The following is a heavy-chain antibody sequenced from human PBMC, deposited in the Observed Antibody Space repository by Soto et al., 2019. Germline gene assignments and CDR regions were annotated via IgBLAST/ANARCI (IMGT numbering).Heavy chain of an antibody. CDR2: IYWNDDE. Sequence: SGHTLANRTQSLTLIYTFSLFSVNTNGMGVGWIRQPPEKALECLALIYWNDDERYSPSLKSRLTITKDTSKNQVILTMTNMDPEETGTYYCACRADFGGLSIFDYWGQGTLVTVS. J-gene: IGHJ4*02. CDR1: LFSVNTNGMG. D-gene: IGHD2-15*01. CDR3: ACRADFGGLSIFDY. V-gene: IGHV2-5*01.